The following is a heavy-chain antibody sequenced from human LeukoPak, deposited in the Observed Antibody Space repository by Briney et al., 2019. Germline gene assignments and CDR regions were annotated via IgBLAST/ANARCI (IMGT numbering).Heavy chain of an antibody. Sequence: GGSLRLSCAAAEFTFSIYAMSWVRQAPGKGLEWVSAIIGRGDSTYYADSVKGRFTISRGNSKNTLYLQMNSLRAEDAAVYYCAKGWHYYGSGIWGQGPLVTVSS. J-gene: IGHJ4*02. D-gene: IGHD3-10*01. CDR3: AKGWHYYGSGI. CDR1: EFTFSIYA. V-gene: IGHV3-23*01. CDR2: IIGRGDST.